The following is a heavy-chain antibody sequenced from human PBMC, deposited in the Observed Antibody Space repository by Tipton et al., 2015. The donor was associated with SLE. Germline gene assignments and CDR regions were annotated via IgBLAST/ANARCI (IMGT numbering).Heavy chain of an antibody. CDR1: GGSVSSGSYY. Sequence: TLSLTCTVSGGSVSSGSYYWSWIRQPPGKGLEWIGYIYSSGSTKYNPSLKSRVTISADTSKNQLSLKLSSVTAADTAVYYCASGGYSSVTDYWGQGTLVTVSS. CDR2: IYSSGST. D-gene: IGHD6-19*01. V-gene: IGHV4-61*01. CDR3: ASGGYSSVTDY. J-gene: IGHJ4*02.